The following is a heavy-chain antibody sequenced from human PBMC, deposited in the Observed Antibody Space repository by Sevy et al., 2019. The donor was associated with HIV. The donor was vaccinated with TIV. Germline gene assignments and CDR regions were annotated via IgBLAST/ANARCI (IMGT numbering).Heavy chain of an antibody. CDR2: IGAYNGNI. V-gene: IGHV1-18*01. CDR1: GYTFDSYG. J-gene: IGHJ5*02. CDR3: ARISTVRGKFNWFDP. D-gene: IGHD3-10*01. Sequence: ASVKVSCKASGYTFDSYGISWVRQAPGQGLEWMGWIGAYNGNIKYQKNIQDRVTMTTDATTSTAYMELRSLRSDDTAVYFCARISTVRGKFNWFDPWGQGTLVTVSS.